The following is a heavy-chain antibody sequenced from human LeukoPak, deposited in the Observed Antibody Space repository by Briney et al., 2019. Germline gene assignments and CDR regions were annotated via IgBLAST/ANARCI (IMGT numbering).Heavy chain of an antibody. D-gene: IGHD6-19*01. Sequence: SVKVSCTASGFTFTSSAVQWVRQARGQRLEWIGWIVVGSGNTNYAQKSQERVTITRDMSTSTAYMELSSLRSEDTAVYYCAADLTVAGTWDFDYWGQGTLVTVSS. CDR3: AADLTVAGTWDFDY. CDR1: GFTFTSSA. CDR2: IVVGSGNT. J-gene: IGHJ4*02. V-gene: IGHV1-58*01.